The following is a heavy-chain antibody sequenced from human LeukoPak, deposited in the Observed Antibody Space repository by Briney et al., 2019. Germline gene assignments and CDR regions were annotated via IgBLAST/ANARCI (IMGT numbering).Heavy chain of an antibody. CDR1: GYTFTSYY. J-gene: IGHJ6*02. Sequence: ASVTVSCMASGYTFTSYYMHWVRQAPGQGLEWMGIINPSGGSTSYAQKFQGRVTMTRDTSTSTVYMELSSLRSEDTAVYYCAAEGIAARPGNYYYYGMDVWGQGTTVTVSS. CDR2: INPSGGST. V-gene: IGHV1-46*01. CDR3: AAEGIAARPGNYYYYGMDV. D-gene: IGHD6-6*01.